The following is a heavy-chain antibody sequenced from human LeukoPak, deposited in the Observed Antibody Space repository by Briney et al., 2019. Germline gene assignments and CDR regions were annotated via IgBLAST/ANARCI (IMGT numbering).Heavy chain of an antibody. V-gene: IGHV4-39*07. CDR1: GGSISSSSYY. Sequence: SETLSLTCTVSGGSISSSSYYWGWIRQPPGKGLECIGSIYYSGSTYYNPSLKSRVTISVDTSKNQFSLKLSSVTAADTAVYYCARGRGWSRGYNWNYEGRLFRLFDIWGQGTMVTVSS. D-gene: IGHD1-7*01. CDR2: IYYSGST. J-gene: IGHJ3*02. CDR3: ARGRGWSRGYNWNYEGRLFRLFDI.